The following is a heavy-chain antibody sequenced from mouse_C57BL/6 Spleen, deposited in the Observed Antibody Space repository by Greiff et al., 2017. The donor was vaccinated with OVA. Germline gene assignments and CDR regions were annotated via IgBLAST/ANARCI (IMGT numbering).Heavy chain of an antibody. Sequence: VQLQQPGAELVRPGSSVKLSCKASGYTFTSYWMDWVKQRPGQGLEWIGNIYPSDSETHYNQKFKVQATLTVDQASSTAYMQLSSLTSEDAAVYYGERRGEFYYGSRGYFDYWGQGTTLTVSS. CDR2: IYPSDSET. J-gene: IGHJ2*01. CDR1: GYTFTSYW. CDR3: ERRGEFYYGSRGYFDY. D-gene: IGHD1-1*01. V-gene: IGHV1-61*01.